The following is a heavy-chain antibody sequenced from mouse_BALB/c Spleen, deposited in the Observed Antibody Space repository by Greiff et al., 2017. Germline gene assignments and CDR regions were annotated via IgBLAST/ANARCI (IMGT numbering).Heavy chain of an antibody. Sequence: EVQGVESGGGLVQPGGSLKLSCAASGFTFSSYTMSWVRQTPEKRLEWVAYISNGGGSTYYPDTVKGRFTISRDNAKNTLYLQMSSLKSEDTAMYYCARHLTRTMDYWGQGTSVTVSS. D-gene: IGHD1-1*01. V-gene: IGHV5-12-2*01. J-gene: IGHJ4*01. CDR3: ARHLTRTMDY. CDR1: GFTFSSYT. CDR2: ISNGGGST.